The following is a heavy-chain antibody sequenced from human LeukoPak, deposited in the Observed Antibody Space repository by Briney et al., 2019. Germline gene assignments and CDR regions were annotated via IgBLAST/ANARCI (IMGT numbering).Heavy chain of an antibody. CDR3: ANPVGVTTHYYYYMDV. V-gene: IGHV3-23*01. CDR2: ITGGGGST. D-gene: IGHD1-26*01. Sequence: GGSLRLSCVASGFTFSSYAMSWVRQAPGKGLEWVSGITGGGGSTYYADSVKGRFTISRDNAKNTLYLQMNSLRVEDTAVYYCANPVGVTTHYYYYMDVWGKGTTVTVYS. J-gene: IGHJ6*03. CDR1: GFTFSSYA.